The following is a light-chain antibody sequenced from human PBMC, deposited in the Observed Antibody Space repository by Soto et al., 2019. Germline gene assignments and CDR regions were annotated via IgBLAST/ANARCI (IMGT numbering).Light chain of an antibody. CDR1: SSNIGSNN. Sequence: QSVLTQPPSASGTPGQSVTISCSGSSSNIGSNNVCWYQQFPGTAPKLLIYRNDQRPSGVPDRFSGSRSGTSASLAISGLRSDDEADYYCAASDASLSGRVFGGGTKVTVL. J-gene: IGLJ3*02. CDR2: RND. V-gene: IGLV1-47*01. CDR3: AASDASLSGRV.